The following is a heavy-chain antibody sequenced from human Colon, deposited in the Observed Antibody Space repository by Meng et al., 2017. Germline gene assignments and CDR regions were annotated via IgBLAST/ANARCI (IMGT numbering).Heavy chain of an antibody. CDR3: ARVGGYSYGYELTL. D-gene: IGHD5-18*01. CDR2: IYYSGNT. V-gene: IGHV4-61*01. J-gene: IGHJ4*02. CDR1: GGSVSIDIYY. Sequence: RQEPGPGLGGPHGTLSRTCTVSGGSVSIDIYYWSWIRQPPGKGLEWIGYIYYSGNTNYNPALKSRVTISVDTSKNQFSLKLSSVTAADTAVYYCARVGGYSYGYELTLRGQGSLVTVSS.